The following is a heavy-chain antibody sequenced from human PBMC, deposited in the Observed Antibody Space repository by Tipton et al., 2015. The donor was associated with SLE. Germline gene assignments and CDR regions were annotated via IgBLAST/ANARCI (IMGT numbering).Heavy chain of an antibody. CDR1: TASISSFY. V-gene: IGHV4-59*08. Sequence: TLSLTCTVSTASISSFYWSWIRQPPGKRLEWIGLIYHTGAANYNPSLNSRVTISIDTSRKQFSLRLTSVTAADTAVYYCARGMLTWRGAILGVDVWGQGTTVTVSS. CDR3: ARGMLTWRGAILGVDV. D-gene: IGHD2-8*01. J-gene: IGHJ6*02. CDR2: IYHTGAA.